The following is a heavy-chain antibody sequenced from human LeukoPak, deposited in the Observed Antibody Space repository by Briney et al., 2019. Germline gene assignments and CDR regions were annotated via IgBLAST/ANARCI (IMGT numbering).Heavy chain of an antibody. CDR1: GYTLTELS. V-gene: IGHV1-8*01. D-gene: IGHD6-13*01. CDR3: ARYGQQKPFDY. Sequence: ASVKVSCKVSGYTLTELSMHWVRQAPGKGLEWMGWMNPNSGNTGYAQKFQGRVTMTRNTSISTAYMELSSLRSEDTAVYYCARYGQQKPFDYWGQGTLVTVSS. CDR2: MNPNSGNT. J-gene: IGHJ4*02.